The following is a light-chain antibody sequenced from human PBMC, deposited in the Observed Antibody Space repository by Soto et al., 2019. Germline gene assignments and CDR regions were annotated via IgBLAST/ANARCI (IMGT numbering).Light chain of an antibody. J-gene: IGKJ3*01. CDR1: QSVTSSY. Sequence: EIVLTQSPGTLSLSPGERATLSCRASQSVTSSYLAWYRQKPGQAPRLLIYGASRRATGIPDRFSGSGSGTDFTLTISRLEPEDFAVYYCQQYGTSPLTFGPGTKVDIK. CDR3: QQYGTSPLT. V-gene: IGKV3-20*01. CDR2: GAS.